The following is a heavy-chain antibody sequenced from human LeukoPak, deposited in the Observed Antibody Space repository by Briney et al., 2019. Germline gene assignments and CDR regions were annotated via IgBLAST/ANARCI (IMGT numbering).Heavy chain of an antibody. Sequence: SETLSLTCTVSGGSISSYYWSWIRQPPGKGLEWIGRIYTSGSTNYNPSLKSRVTMSVDTSKNQFSLKLSSVTAADTAVYYCAREDYDSSGYYYYGMDVWGQGTTVTVSS. CDR2: IYTSGST. V-gene: IGHV4-4*07. D-gene: IGHD3-22*01. J-gene: IGHJ6*02. CDR3: AREDYDSSGYYYYGMDV. CDR1: GGSISSYY.